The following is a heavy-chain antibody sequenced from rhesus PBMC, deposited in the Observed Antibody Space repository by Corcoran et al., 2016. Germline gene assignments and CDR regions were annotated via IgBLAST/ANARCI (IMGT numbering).Heavy chain of an antibody. D-gene: IGHD1-1*01. CDR3: ASGTAGPSDY. V-gene: IGHV4-169*02. Sequence: QLQLQESGPGLVKPSETLSVTCAVSGGSISSSYWSWLRQAPGKGLEWIGYIYGSGSSTNYNPSLKSRVTLSVDTSKNQLSLKLSSVTAADTAVYYCASGTAGPSDYWGQGVLVTVSS. CDR1: GGSISSSY. J-gene: IGHJ4*01. CDR2: IYGSGSST.